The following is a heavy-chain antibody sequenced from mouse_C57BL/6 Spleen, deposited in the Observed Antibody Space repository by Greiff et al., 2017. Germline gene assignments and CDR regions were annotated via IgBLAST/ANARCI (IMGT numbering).Heavy chain of an antibody. CDR2: IRSKCSNYAT. Sequence: GGGLVQPKGSLKLSCAPSGFTFIPYALHWVRQAPGKGLEWVARIRSKCSNYATYYPDSMRDRLTITGDEPKSMLYLQTNNLKTEDTAMYCGGRGPAGYFDYWGQGTTLTVAS. CDR3: GRGPAGYFDY. CDR1: GFTFIPYA. V-gene: IGHV10-3*01. J-gene: IGHJ2*01.